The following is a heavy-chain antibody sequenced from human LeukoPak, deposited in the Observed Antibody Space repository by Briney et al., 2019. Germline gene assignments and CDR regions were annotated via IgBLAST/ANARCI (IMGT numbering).Heavy chain of an antibody. CDR1: GFNFDDYG. CDR3: ARDRGWFGATDY. Sequence: GGSLRLSCAASGFNFDDYGMSWVRQAPGKGLEWVSGLNWNGVSTGYADSVKGRFTTSRDNAKNSLYLQMNSLRADDTALYYCARDRGWFGATDYWGQGALVTVSS. J-gene: IGHJ4*02. D-gene: IGHD3-10*01. V-gene: IGHV3-20*04. CDR2: LNWNGVST.